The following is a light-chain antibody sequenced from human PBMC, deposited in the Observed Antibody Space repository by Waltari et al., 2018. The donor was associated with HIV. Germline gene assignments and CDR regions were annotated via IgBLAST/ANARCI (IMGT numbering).Light chain of an antibody. V-gene: IGKV3-20*01. CDR2: AAT. CDR3: QQYINWPPWS. J-gene: IGKJ1*01. CDR1: QSVSSNY. Sequence: EIVLTQSPGTLSLSPGERATLSCRASQSVSSNYLGWYQQRPGQAPRLLIYAATHRAAGIPDRFSGSGSGTDFTLTISSLQSEDFAVYYCQQYINWPPWSFGQGTKVEIK.